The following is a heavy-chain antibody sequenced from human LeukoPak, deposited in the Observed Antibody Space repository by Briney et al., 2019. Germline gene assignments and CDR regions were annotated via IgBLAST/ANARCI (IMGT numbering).Heavy chain of an antibody. CDR3: ARGGYHAYYLDY. Sequence: PGGSLRLSCAASGFPFSSYWMSWVRQAPGKGLEWVAHIKQDGSDKYYVDSVKGRFTISRDNAKNSVYLQMNSLRAEDTAVYYCARGGYHAYYLDYWARDPWSPSPQ. CDR2: IKQDGSDK. D-gene: IGHD5-18*01. CDR1: GFPFSSYW. V-gene: IGHV3-7*01. J-gene: IGHJ4*02.